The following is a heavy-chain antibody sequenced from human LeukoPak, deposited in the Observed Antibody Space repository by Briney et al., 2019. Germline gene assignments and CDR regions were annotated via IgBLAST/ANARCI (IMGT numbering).Heavy chain of an antibody. CDR3: ARLNVDSGYDLPFDY. CDR1: GFTIDDYG. CDR2: PSWSGGST. V-gene: IGHV3-20*04. Sequence: GGTLRLSCAAYGFTIDDYGLGRVPQAPGMGLEGASDPSWSGGSTGYADSVQGRFTISRDNAKNSLYMQMNSLRAEDTALYYCARLNVDSGYDLPFDYWGQGTLVTVSS. D-gene: IGHD5-12*01. J-gene: IGHJ4*02.